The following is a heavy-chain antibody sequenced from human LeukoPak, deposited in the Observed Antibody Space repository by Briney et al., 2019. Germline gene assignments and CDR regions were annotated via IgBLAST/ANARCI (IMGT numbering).Heavy chain of an antibody. V-gene: IGHV3-23*01. J-gene: IGHJ4*02. D-gene: IGHD1-26*01. CDR1: GFTFSGYA. CDR3: AKDLGLVGATPSNFDY. CDR2: LSGSGGRT. Sequence: GGCLRLSCAASGFTFSGYAMNWVRQAPGKGLEWVSGLSGSGGRTYNADSVKGRFTISRDNSKNTVYLQMNSLRAEDTAVYFCAKDLGLVGATPSNFDYWGQGTLVSVSS.